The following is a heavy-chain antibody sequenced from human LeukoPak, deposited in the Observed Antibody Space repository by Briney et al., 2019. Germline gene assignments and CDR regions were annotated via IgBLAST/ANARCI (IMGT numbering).Heavy chain of an antibody. CDR1: GGSFSDNY. J-gene: IGHJ5*01. D-gene: IGHD2-15*01. CDR3: ASLGYSSGWLDS. Sequence: PSETLSVTCNVSGGSFSDNYWNWIRHLRGKGLEWIGYVYHNGHSDYNPSLKSRVTISVDTSTNQFSLKMISVTAADTAVYYCASLGYSSGWLDSWGHGSLVIVSS. V-gene: IGHV4-59*01. CDR2: VYHNGHS.